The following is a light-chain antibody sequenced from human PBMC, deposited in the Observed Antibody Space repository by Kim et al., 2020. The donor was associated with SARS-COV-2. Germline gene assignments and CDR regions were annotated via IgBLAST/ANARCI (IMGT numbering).Light chain of an antibody. CDR1: QGVGSQ. CDR3: QQRRNWPVT. J-gene: IGKJ1*01. V-gene: IGKV3-11*01. CDR2: DAS. Sequence: PGERATLSCRASQGVGSQLAWYRQKPGQAPRLVIYDASVRATGIPARFSGSGSGTDFTLTISSLEPEDFAVYFCQQRRNWPVTFGQGTKVDIK.